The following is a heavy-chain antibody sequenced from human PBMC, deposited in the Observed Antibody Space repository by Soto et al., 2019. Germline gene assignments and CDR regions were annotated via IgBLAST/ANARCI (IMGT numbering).Heavy chain of an antibody. J-gene: IGHJ4*02. Sequence: GGSLRLSCAASGFTFSSYAMSWVRQAPGKGLEWVSAISGSGGSTYYADSVKGRFTISRDNSKNTPYLQMNSLRAEDTAVYYCAKARVGIAAAGTREYDYWGQGTLVTVSS. V-gene: IGHV3-23*01. CDR3: AKARVGIAAAGTREYDY. D-gene: IGHD6-13*01. CDR1: GFTFSSYA. CDR2: ISGSGGST.